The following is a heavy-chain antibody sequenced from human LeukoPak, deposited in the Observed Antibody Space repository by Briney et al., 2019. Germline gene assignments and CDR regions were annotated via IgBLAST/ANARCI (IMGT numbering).Heavy chain of an antibody. D-gene: IGHD4-17*01. V-gene: IGHV1-2*04. J-gene: IGHJ5*02. Sequence: ASVKVSCKASGYTFTGYYMHWVRQAPGQGLEWMGWINPNSGGTNYAQKFQGWVTMTRDTSISTAYMELSRLRSDDTAVYYYASSTVTNPWWFDPWGQGTLVTVSS. CDR3: ASSTVTNPWWFDP. CDR2: INPNSGGT. CDR1: GYTFTGYY.